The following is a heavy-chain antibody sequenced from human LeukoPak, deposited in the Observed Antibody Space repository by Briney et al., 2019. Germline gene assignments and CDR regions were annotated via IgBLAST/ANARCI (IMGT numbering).Heavy chain of an antibody. CDR3: ARGLGGTYFDS. D-gene: IGHD1-26*01. V-gene: IGHV3-11*04. J-gene: IGHJ4*02. Sequence: GGSLRLSCAASGFTFGDYYMGWIRQAPGKGLEWVSYIRTSGGTIYYADSVKGRFTISRDNAKNSLYLQMNSVRAEDRAVYYCARGLGGTYFDSWGQGTLGTVSS. CDR1: GFTFGDYY. CDR2: IRTSGGTI.